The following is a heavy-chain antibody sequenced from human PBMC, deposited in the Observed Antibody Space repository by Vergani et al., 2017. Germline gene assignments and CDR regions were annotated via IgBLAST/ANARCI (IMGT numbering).Heavy chain of an antibody. CDR1: GDSVSSNSAA. J-gene: IGHJ6*02. CDR3: ARAPHYYDSSGYYPYYYYGMDV. CDR2: TYYRSKWYN. Sequence: QVQLQQSGPGLVKPSQTLSLTCAISGDSVSSNSAAWNWFRQSPSRGLEWLGRTYYRSKWYNDYAVSVKSRITINPDTSKNQFSLQLNSVTPEDTAVYYCARAPHYYDSSGYYPYYYYGMDVWGQGTTVTVSS. D-gene: IGHD3-22*01. V-gene: IGHV6-1*01.